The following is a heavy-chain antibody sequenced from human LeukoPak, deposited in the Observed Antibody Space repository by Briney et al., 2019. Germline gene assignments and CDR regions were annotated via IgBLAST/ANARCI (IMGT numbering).Heavy chain of an antibody. J-gene: IGHJ4*02. D-gene: IGHD2-2*02. CDR3: ATHPGGYCSSTSCYTGGYFYY. CDR2: IYYRGTT. CDR1: GDSIDSYY. Sequence: SETLSLTCTVSGDSIDSYYWSWIRQPPGKGLEWIGYIYYRGTTSYNPFLKSRVTISVDTSKNQFSLKLNSVTAADTAVYYCATHPGGYCSSTSCYTGGYFYYWGRGTLVTVSS. V-gene: IGHV4-59*12.